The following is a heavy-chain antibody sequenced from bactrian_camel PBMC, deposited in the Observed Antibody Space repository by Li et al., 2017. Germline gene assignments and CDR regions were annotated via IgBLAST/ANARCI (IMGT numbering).Heavy chain of an antibody. D-gene: IGHD6*01. CDR3: EKDRSRRADGPNWYWGSSLDEYDN. CDR2: IKGDGAT. V-gene: IGHV3S67*01. CDR1: TDGYNGYA. J-gene: IGHJ4*01. Sequence: DVQLVESGGGSVQAGGSLRLSCQYSTDGYNGYAFAWFRQAPRKDREGVASIKGDGATSYAESVKGRFTISRDNAKNTLYLQLNSLQTDDTALYYCEKDRSRRADGPNWYWGSSLDEYDNWGQGTQVTVS.